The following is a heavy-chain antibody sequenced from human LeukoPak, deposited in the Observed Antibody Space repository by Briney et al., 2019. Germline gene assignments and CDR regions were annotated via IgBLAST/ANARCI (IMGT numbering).Heavy chain of an antibody. CDR1: GGTFSSYA. D-gene: IGHD2-2*01. V-gene: IGHV1-69*05. CDR2: IIPIFGTA. CDR3: ARADCSSTSCYRHRFDY. J-gene: IGHJ4*02. Sequence: ASVKVSCKASGGTFSSYAISWVRQAPGQGLEWMGGIIPIFGTANYAQKFQGRVTITTDESTSTAYMELSSLRSEDTAVYYCARADCSSTSCYRHRFDYWGQGTLVTVSS.